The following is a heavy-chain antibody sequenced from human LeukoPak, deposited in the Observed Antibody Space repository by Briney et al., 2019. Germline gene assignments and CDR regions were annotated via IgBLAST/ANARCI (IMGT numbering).Heavy chain of an antibody. CDR1: GGTFSSYA. J-gene: IGHJ6*03. Sequence: ASVKVSCKASGGTFSSYAISWVRQAPGQGLEWMGGIIPIFGTANYAQKFQGRVTITADESTSTAYMELSSLRSEDTAVYYCASNDYYDSSGYYYYYHMDVWGKGTTVTISS. CDR3: ASNDYYDSSGYYYYYHMDV. D-gene: IGHD3-22*01. V-gene: IGHV1-69*13. CDR2: IIPIFGTA.